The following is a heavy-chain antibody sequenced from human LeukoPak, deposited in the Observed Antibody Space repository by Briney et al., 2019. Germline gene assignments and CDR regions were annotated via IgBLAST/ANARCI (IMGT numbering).Heavy chain of an antibody. CDR2: ISYDGSNK. CDR3: AKDTSVVVTAIDY. D-gene: IGHD2-21*02. CDR1: GFTFSSYA. Sequence: GGSLRLSCAASGFTFSSYAMHWVRQAPGKGLEWVAVISYDGSNKYYADSVKGRFTISRDNSKDTLYLQMNSLRAEDTAVYYCAKDTSVVVTAIDYWGQGTLVTVSS. J-gene: IGHJ4*02. V-gene: IGHV3-30-3*01.